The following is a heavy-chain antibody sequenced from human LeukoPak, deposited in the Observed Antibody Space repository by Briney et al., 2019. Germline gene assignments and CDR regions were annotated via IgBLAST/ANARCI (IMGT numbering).Heavy chain of an antibody. CDR1: GFTFSSYS. V-gene: IGHV3-21*01. CDR2: ISSSSSYI. Sequence: KPGGSLRLSCAASGFTFSSYSMNWVRRAPGKGLEWVSSISSSSSYIYYADSVKGRFTISRENAKNSLYLQMNSLRAEDTAVYYCARDVVVPAARSLAFDIWGQGTMVTVSS. D-gene: IGHD2-2*01. CDR3: ARDVVVPAARSLAFDI. J-gene: IGHJ3*02.